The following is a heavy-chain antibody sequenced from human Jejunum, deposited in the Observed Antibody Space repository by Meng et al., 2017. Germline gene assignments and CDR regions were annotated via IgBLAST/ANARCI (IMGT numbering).Heavy chain of an antibody. CDR3: ARDIHPGRLVFKVDY. D-gene: IGHD3-3*02. CDR1: GFTFSTYS. V-gene: IGHV3-21*01. J-gene: IGHJ4*02. Sequence: GESLKISCAGSGFTFSTYSMNWVRQAPGRGLEWVSSISSGGTYIYYADSVRGRFTISKDNAKDSVHLQMDSLRAEDTAVYYCARDIHPGRLVFKVDYWGQGTVVTVSS. CDR2: ISSGGTYI.